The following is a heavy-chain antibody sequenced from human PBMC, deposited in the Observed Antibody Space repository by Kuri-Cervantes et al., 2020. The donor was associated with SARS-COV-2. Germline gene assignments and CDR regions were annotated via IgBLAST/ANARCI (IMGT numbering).Heavy chain of an antibody. D-gene: IGHD5-24*01. V-gene: IGHV3-48*01. CDR3: ASVSTMGVSLD. J-gene: IGHJ4*02. Sequence: GESLKISCAASGFTFSSYSVNWVRQAPGKGLEWVSYISSSSTIYYADSVKGRFTISRDNAKNSLYLQMNSLRAEDTAVYYCASVSTMGVSLDWGQGTLVTVSS. CDR2: ISSSSTI. CDR1: GFTFSSYS.